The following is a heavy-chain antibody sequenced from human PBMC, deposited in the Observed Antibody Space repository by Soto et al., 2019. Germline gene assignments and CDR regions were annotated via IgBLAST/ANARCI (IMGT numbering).Heavy chain of an antibody. CDR2: TYSGGST. CDR1: GFTVSSNY. CDR3: AKDLSPLYYYYGMDV. Sequence: PGGSLRLSCAASGFTVSSNYMSWVRQAPGKGPEWVSVTYSGGSTYYADSVKGRFTISRDNSKNTLYLQMNSLRAEDTAVYYCAKDLSPLYYYYGMDVWGQGTTVTVSS. V-gene: IGHV3-53*01. J-gene: IGHJ6*02.